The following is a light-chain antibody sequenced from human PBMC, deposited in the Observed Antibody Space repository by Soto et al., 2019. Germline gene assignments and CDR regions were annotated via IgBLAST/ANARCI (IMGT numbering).Light chain of an antibody. V-gene: IGKV3-20*01. Sequence: EILLTQSPGTLSLSPWEIATLSCSASQSVSNTYVAWYQHIPGQTPRLLIYGASNRATGIPDRFSGSGSGTDFTLTISRLEPEDFAVYYCQQHDNSPWMFGQGTKVDIK. CDR3: QQHDNSPWM. CDR1: QSVSNTY. CDR2: GAS. J-gene: IGKJ1*01.